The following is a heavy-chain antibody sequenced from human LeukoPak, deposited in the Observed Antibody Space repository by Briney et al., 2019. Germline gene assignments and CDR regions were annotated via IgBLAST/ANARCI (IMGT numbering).Heavy chain of an antibody. CDR1: GGSISSYY. V-gene: IGHV4-59*01. CDR2: IYYSGST. CDR3: ARAVPSGPHYYDSSGYRFDY. J-gene: IGHJ4*03. Sequence: ASETLSLTCTVSGGSISSYYWSWIRQPPGKGLEWIGYIYYSGSTNYNPSLKSRVTISVDTSKNQFSLKLSSVTAADTAVYYCARAVPSGPHYYDSSGYRFDYWGQGTTVTVSS. D-gene: IGHD3-22*01.